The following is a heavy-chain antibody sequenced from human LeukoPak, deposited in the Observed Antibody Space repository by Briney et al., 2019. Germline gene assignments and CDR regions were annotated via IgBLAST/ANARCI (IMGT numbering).Heavy chain of an antibody. CDR3: ARAAQPGFDP. V-gene: IGHV3-48*01. CDR1: GLTFSTYS. D-gene: IGHD1-14*01. J-gene: IGHJ5*02. CDR2: ISSDSGTI. Sequence: GGSLRPSCGASGLTFSTYSMNWVRQAPGKGLEWVSYISSDSGTIYYADSVKGRFTISRDNAKNSLYLQMNSLRAEDTAVYYCARAAQPGFDPWGQGTLVTVSS.